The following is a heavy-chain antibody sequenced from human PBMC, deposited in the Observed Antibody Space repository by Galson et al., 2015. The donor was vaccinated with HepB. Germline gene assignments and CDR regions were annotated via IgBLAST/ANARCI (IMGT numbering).Heavy chain of an antibody. D-gene: IGHD3-22*01. J-gene: IGHJ6*02. Sequence: QSGAEVKKPGESLKISCKGSGYSFTSYWIGWVRQMPGKGLEWMGIIYPGDSDTRYSPSFQGQVTISADKSISTAYLQWSSLKASDTAMYYCARLPFEHRRGSGYPQHYYYYGMDVWGQGTTVTVSS. V-gene: IGHV5-51*01. CDR1: GYSFTSYW. CDR3: ARLPFEHRRGSGYPQHYYYYGMDV. CDR2: IYPGDSDT.